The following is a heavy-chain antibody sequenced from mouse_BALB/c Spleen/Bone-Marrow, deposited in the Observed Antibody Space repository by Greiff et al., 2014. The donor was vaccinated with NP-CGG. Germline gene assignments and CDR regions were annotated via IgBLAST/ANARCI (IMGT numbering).Heavy chain of an antibody. CDR2: INPNNGGT. V-gene: IGHV1S81*02. CDR1: GYSFTNYF. Sequence: VQLQQSGAELVKPGASVKLSCKASGYSFTNYFMYWVKQRPGQGLEWIGEINPNNGGTNFNENFKSKATLTLDKSSSTAYVQLSSLTSEDSAVYYCTRSGPGFAYWGHGTLVTVSA. J-gene: IGHJ3*01. CDR3: TRSGPGFAY.